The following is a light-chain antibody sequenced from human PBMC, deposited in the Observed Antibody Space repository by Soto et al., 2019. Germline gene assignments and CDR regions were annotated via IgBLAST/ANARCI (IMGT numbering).Light chain of an antibody. CDR1: QSVSSSY. V-gene: IGKV3D-20*02. CDR2: DAF. J-gene: IGKJ5*01. CDR3: QHRRVWPVS. Sequence: EIVLTQSPGTLSLSPGERATLSCRASQSVSSSYLAWYQQKSGQPPRLLIYDAFTRATGIPARFSGSGSGTDFTLTITSLEPEDFAVYYCQHRRVWPVSFGQGTRLEIK.